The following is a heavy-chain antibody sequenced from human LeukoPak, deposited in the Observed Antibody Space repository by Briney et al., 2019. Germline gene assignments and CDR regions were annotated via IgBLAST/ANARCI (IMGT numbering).Heavy chain of an antibody. CDR2: ISSSGSTI. J-gene: IGHJ4*02. Sequence: PGGSLRLSCAASGFTFSSYAMSWVRQAPGKGLEWVSYISSSGSTIYYADSVKGRFTVSRDNAKNSLYLQMNSLRAEDTAVYYCAREGFLEWLLTDYWGQGTLVTVSS. D-gene: IGHD3-3*01. CDR3: AREGFLEWLLTDY. V-gene: IGHV3-48*04. CDR1: GFTFSSYA.